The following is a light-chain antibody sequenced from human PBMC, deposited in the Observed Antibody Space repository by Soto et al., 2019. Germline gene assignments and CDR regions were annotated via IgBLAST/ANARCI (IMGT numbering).Light chain of an antibody. Sequence: EIVLTQSPVTLSLSPGERATLSCRASPSVGSYFAWYQQKPGQAPRHLIYDASSRPTGIPARFSGSGSGTDFTLTISSLEPEDFAVYYCQQRSDWPSTFGGGTRVEIK. CDR2: DAS. J-gene: IGKJ4*01. V-gene: IGKV3-11*01. CDR3: QQRSDWPST. CDR1: PSVGSY.